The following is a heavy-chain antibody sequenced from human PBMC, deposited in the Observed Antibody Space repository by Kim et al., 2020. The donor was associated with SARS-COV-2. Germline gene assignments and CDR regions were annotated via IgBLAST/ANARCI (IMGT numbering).Heavy chain of an antibody. CDR3: ARWQLGGDYFDY. J-gene: IGHJ4*02. D-gene: IGHD6-6*01. Sequence: SSNPSLKSRVTISVDTSKNQFSLKLSSVTAADTAVYYCARWQLGGDYFDYWGQGTLVTVSS. V-gene: IGHV4-39*01.